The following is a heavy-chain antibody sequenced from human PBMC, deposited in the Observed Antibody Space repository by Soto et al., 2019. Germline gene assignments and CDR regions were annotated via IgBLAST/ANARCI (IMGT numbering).Heavy chain of an antibody. Sequence: GGSLRLSCAASGFTFSSYAMSWVRQAPGKGLEWVSAISGSGGSTYYADSVKGRFTISRDNSKNTLYLQMNSLRAEDTAVYYCAKSDYYGSGSYSYYYYYMDVWGKGTTVTVSS. D-gene: IGHD3-10*01. CDR3: AKSDYYGSGSYSYYYYYMDV. J-gene: IGHJ6*03. CDR1: GFTFSSYA. CDR2: ISGSGGST. V-gene: IGHV3-23*01.